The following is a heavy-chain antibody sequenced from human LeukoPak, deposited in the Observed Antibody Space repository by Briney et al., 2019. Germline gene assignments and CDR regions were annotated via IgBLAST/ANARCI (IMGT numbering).Heavy chain of an antibody. CDR3: ARGALLWFGAKMEYYFDY. CDR1: GGSFSAYY. Sequence: SETLSLTCGVYGGSFSAYYWSWIRQPPGKGLEWIGDINHSGSTKYNPSLMSRVAISVDSSKNHFSLNLRSVTAADTAVYYCARGALLWFGAKMEYYFDYWGQGTPLTVSS. CDR2: INHSGST. V-gene: IGHV4-34*01. D-gene: IGHD3-10*01. J-gene: IGHJ4*02.